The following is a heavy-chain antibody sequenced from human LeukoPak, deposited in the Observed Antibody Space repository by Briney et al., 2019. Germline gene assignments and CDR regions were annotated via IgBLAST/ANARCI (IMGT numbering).Heavy chain of an antibody. V-gene: IGHV1-3*01. J-gene: IGHJ4*02. CDR3: ARAAPGIAVAGTRRWYYFDY. D-gene: IGHD6-19*01. Sequence: EASVKASCKASGYTFTSYAMHWVRQAPGQRLEWMGWINAGNGNTKYSQKFQGRVTITRDTSASTAYMELSSLRSEDTAVYYCARAAPGIAVAGTRRWYYFDYWGQGTPVTVSS. CDR2: INAGNGNT. CDR1: GYTFTSYA.